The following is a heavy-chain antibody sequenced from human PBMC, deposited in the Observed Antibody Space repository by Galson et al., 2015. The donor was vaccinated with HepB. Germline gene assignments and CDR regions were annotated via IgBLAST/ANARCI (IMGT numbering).Heavy chain of an antibody. CDR3: ARMRCSSTSCYLPDYYYYYGMDV. CDR2: MNPNSGNT. CDR1: GYTFTSYD. Sequence: SVKVSCKASGYTFTSYDINWVRQATGQGLEWMGWMNPNSGNTGYAQKFQGRVTMTRNTSISTAYMELSSLRSEDTAVYYCARMRCSSTSCYLPDYYYYYGMDVWGQGTTVTVSS. D-gene: IGHD2-2*01. V-gene: IGHV1-8*01. J-gene: IGHJ6*02.